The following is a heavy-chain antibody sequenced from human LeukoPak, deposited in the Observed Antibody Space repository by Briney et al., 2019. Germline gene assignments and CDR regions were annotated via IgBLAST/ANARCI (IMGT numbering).Heavy chain of an antibody. CDR3: AIENYYGSGSYAFDI. J-gene: IGHJ3*02. CDR1: GFTFSSYW. CDR2: ISGSGGST. D-gene: IGHD3-10*01. Sequence: PGGSLRLSCAASGFTFSSYWMSWVRQAPGKGLEWVSAISGSGGSTYYADSVKGRFTISRDNSKNTLYLQMNSLRAEDTAVYYCAIENYYGSGSYAFDIWGQGTMVTVSS. V-gene: IGHV3-23*01.